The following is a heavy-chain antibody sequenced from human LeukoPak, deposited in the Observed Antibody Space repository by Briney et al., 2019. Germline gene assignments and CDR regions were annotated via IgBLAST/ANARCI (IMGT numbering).Heavy chain of an antibody. CDR3: ARVNPTNSGFYAY. D-gene: IGHD3-22*01. V-gene: IGHV3-11*06. J-gene: IGHJ4*02. CDR1: GFTFSDYH. CDR2: ISGSSSTT. Sequence: GGSLRLSCAASGFTFSDYHMTWIRQAPGEGLEWVSYISGSSSTTNYADSVKGRFTISRDNAKSSLYLQMNSLRVEDTAVYYCARVNPTNSGFYAYWGQGTLVTVSS.